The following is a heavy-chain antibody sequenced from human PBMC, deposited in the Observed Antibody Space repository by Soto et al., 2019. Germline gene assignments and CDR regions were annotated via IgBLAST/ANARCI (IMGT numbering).Heavy chain of an antibody. Sequence: ASVKVSCKASGYTFTSYYMHWVRQAPGQGLEWMGIINPSGGSTSYAQKFQGRVTMTRDTSTSTVYMELSSLRSEDTAVYYCEGPGIAAAGTPGRFDYWGQGTLVTVSS. D-gene: IGHD6-13*01. CDR1: GYTFTSYY. CDR2: INPSGGST. CDR3: EGPGIAAAGTPGRFDY. J-gene: IGHJ4*02. V-gene: IGHV1-46*01.